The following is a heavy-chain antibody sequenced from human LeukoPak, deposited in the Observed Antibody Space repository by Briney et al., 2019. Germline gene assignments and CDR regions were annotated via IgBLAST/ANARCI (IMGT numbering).Heavy chain of an antibody. CDR3: AKADYDTGAFDI. CDR2: ISSSSSYI. V-gene: IGHV3-21*04. D-gene: IGHD3-22*01. J-gene: IGHJ3*02. Sequence: PGGSLGLSCAASGFTFSSYSMNWVRQAPGKGLEWVSSISSSSSYIYYADSVKGRFTISRDNAKNSLYLQMNSLRAEDTAVYYCAKADYDTGAFDIWGQGTMVTVSS. CDR1: GFTFSSYS.